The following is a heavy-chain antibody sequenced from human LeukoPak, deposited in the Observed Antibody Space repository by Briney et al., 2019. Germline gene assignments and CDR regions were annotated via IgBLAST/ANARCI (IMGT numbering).Heavy chain of an antibody. CDR3: ARGRQQLVSRWFDP. V-gene: IGHV1-2*02. Sequence: ASVKVSCKASGYTFTGYYMHWVRRAPGQGLEWMGWINPNSGGTNYAQKFQGRVTMTRDMSTSTVYMELSSLRSDDTAVYYCARGRQQLVSRWFDPWGQGTLVTVSS. J-gene: IGHJ5*02. D-gene: IGHD6-13*01. CDR2: INPNSGGT. CDR1: GYTFTGYY.